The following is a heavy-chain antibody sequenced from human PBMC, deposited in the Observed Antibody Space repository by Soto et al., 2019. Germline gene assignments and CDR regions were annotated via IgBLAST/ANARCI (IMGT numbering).Heavy chain of an antibody. Sequence: EVQLVESGGGLVQPGRSLRLSCAASGFIFDDYAIHWVRRAPGKGLEWVSGISWNGADVGYADSVKGRFTISRDNAKNSLNQQMDSLRSEDTALYYCTNRPLYGSRFASGGQGTLVTVSS. D-gene: IGHD3-10*01. CDR1: GFIFDDYA. CDR2: ISWNGADV. CDR3: TNRPLYGSRFAS. V-gene: IGHV3-9*01. J-gene: IGHJ4*02.